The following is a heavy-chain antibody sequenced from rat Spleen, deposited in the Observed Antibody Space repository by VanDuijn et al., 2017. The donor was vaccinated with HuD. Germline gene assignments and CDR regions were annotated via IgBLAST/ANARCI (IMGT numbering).Heavy chain of an antibody. J-gene: IGHJ3*01. V-gene: IGHV5-31*01. CDR1: GFTFNNYW. Sequence: EVQLVESGGGLVQPGRSLKLSCVASGFTFNNYWMTWIRQPPTNGLEWVASISPKGGSTHYRDSVKGRFTISRDNAKRTLYLQMDSLRSEDTATYYCATLTPLFAYWGQGTLVTVSS. CDR2: ISPKGGST. D-gene: IGHD3-4*01. CDR3: ATLTPLFAY.